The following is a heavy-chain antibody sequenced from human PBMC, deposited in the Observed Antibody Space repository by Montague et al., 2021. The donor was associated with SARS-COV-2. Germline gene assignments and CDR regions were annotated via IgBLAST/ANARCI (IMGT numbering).Heavy chain of an antibody. V-gene: IGHV3-23*01. CDR2: ISGSGGST. J-gene: IGHJ6*02. CDR3: ARPSRDSGAWYGMDV. D-gene: IGHD3-10*01. CDR1: GFTFSSYA. Sequence: SLRLSCAVSGFTFSSYAMSWVRQAPGKGLEWVSVISGSGGSTYYADSVKGRFTISRDNSKNTLYLQMNSLRAEDTAVYYCARPSRDSGAWYGMDVWGQGTTVTVSS.